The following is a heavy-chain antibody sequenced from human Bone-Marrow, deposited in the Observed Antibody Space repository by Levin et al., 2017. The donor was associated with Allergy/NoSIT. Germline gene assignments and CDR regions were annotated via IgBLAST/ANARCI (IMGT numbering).Heavy chain of an antibody. CDR3: VRTASVIVVYLGPFGMDV. CDR2: ISISLGTQ. V-gene: IGHV3-48*01. D-gene: IGHD3-22*01. CDR1: GFTFGNHA. Sequence: GESLKISCVASGFTFGNHAMNWVRQAPGRGLEWISSISISLGTQDYADSVKGRFTISRDNAKNSLYLEMNNLRVDDTAVYYCVRTASVIVVYLGPFGMDVWGKGTTVLVSS. J-gene: IGHJ6*04.